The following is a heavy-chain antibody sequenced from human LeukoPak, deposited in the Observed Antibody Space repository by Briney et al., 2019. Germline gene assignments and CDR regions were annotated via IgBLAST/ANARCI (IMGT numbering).Heavy chain of an antibody. CDR1: GFTFNNYA. V-gene: IGHV3-23*01. J-gene: IGHJ4*02. CDR2: ISGSGAST. D-gene: IGHD3-22*01. CDR3: AKRSSTSSGYFDF. Sequence: GGSLRLSCTASGFTFNNYAMTWVRQAPGKGLEWVSAISGSGASTNYADSVKGRFTISRDNSKNTIYLQMNSLRAEDTAKYYCAKRSSTSSGYFDFWGRGTLVTVSS.